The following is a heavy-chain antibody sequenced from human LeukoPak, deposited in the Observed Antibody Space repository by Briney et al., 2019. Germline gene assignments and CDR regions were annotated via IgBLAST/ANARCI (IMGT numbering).Heavy chain of an antibody. CDR1: GYTFTSYD. Sequence: GASVKVSCKASGYTFTSYDINWVRQATGQGLEWMGWMNPNSGNTGYAQKFQGRVTMTRNTSISTAYMELRSLRSDDTAVYYCARGSFMIRYFDYWGQGTLVTVSS. CDR2: MNPNSGNT. CDR3: ARGSFMIRYFDY. V-gene: IGHV1-8*01. J-gene: IGHJ4*02. D-gene: IGHD3-16*01.